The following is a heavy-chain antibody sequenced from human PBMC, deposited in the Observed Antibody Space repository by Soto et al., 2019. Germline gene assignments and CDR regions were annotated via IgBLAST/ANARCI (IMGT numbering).Heavy chain of an antibody. J-gene: IGHJ4*02. CDR3: AKNYDTTAYSVFDY. V-gene: IGHV3-23*01. CDR2: ITNSGGST. CDR1: GFTFSSYA. Sequence: ALRLSCAASGFTFSSYAISWVRQAPGKGLEWVSGITNSGGSTYYADSVKGRFTISRDNSKDTLYLQMNRLRAEDTAVYYCAKNYDTTAYSVFDYWGQATLVTVSS. D-gene: IGHD3-22*01.